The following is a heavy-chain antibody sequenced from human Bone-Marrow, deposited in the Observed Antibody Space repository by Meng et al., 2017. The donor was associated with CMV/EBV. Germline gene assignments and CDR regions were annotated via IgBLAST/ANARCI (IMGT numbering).Heavy chain of an antibody. J-gene: IGHJ6*02. CDR2: IYYNGST. CDR3: ARAGYDFWSGYSLHGLMDV. Sequence: ESLKISCTVSGGSVSSGSYYWSWIRQPPGKGLEWIGYIYYNGSTNYNPSLKSRVTISVDTSKNQFSLKLSSVTAADTAVYYCARAGYDFWSGYSLHGLMDVWGQGTTVTVSS. CDR1: GGSVSSGSYY. D-gene: IGHD3-3*01. V-gene: IGHV4-61*01.